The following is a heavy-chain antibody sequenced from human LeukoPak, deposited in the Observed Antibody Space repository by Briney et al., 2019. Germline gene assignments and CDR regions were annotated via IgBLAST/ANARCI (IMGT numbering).Heavy chain of an antibody. Sequence: GGSLRLSCAASGFTFSSYSMNWLRRAPGKGLEWVGRIKTNAEGGTLDYTAPVKGRFTISRDDSKNTLYLQMDSLEVEDTGMYYCTTGIDDEGGYWGQGTLVTVSS. CDR1: GFTFSSYS. CDR2: IKTNAEGGTL. V-gene: IGHV3-15*07. J-gene: IGHJ4*02. CDR3: TTGIDDEGGY. D-gene: IGHD3-3*02.